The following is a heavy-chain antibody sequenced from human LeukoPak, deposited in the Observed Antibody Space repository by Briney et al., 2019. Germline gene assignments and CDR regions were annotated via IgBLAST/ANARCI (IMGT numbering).Heavy chain of an antibody. D-gene: IGHD3-16*02. Sequence: GASVKVSFTVSGYTLSELSIHWVRQAPGKGLERVGGFDPEDDETIYAQKFQGRVTMTEDTSTDTAHMELSSLRSEDTAVYYCARSILVPYYYGMDVWGQGTTVTVSS. CDR1: GYTLSELS. J-gene: IGHJ6*02. CDR2: FDPEDDET. CDR3: ARSILVPYYYGMDV. V-gene: IGHV1-24*01.